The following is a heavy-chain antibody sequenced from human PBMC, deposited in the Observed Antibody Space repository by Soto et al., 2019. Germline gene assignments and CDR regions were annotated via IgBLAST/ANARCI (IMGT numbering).Heavy chain of an antibody. Sequence: QVQLVQSGSEVKKPGSSVRVSCKTSGDTFSIYTISWLRQAPGQGLEWVGRVLPFLDITTYSQRFQGRVTITADRSTTTAFMELSSLRSEDTAVYYCACDRDNSNWPNFDSWGQGTLVTVSS. D-gene: IGHD6-13*01. CDR3: ACDRDNSNWPNFDS. J-gene: IGHJ4*02. CDR1: GDTFSIYT. CDR2: VLPFLDIT. V-gene: IGHV1-69*02.